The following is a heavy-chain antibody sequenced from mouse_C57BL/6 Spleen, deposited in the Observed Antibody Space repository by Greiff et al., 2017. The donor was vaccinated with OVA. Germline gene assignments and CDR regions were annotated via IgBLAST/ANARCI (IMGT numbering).Heavy chain of an antibody. CDR1: GYTFTSYW. Sequence: QVQLQQSGAELVMPGASVKLSCKASGYTFTSYWMHWVKQRPGQGLEWIGEIDPSDSYTNYNQKFKGKSTLTVDKSSSTAYMQLSSLTSEDSAVYYCATQLRHYYAMDYWGQGTSVTVSS. D-gene: IGHD3-2*02. V-gene: IGHV1-69*01. CDR3: ATQLRHYYAMDY. J-gene: IGHJ4*01. CDR2: IDPSDSYT.